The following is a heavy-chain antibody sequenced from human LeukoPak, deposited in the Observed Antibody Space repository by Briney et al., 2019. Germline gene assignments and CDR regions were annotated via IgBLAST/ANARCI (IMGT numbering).Heavy chain of an antibody. CDR2: MSPNSGYT. V-gene: IGHV1-8*01. J-gene: IGHJ4*02. D-gene: IGHD7-27*01. CDR1: GHTFTGYD. CDR3: ARGPPNWGFDY. Sequence: GASVKVSCKASGHTFTGYDINWVRQATGQGLEWMGWMSPNSGYTGYAQKFQGRVTMTRNTSISTAYMELSSLRSEDTAVYYCARGPPNWGFDYWGQGTLVTVSS.